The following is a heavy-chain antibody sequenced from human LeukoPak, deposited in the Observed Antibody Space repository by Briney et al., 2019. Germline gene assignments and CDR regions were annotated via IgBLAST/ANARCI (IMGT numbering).Heavy chain of an antibody. CDR2: INPNSGGT. J-gene: IGHJ5*02. D-gene: IGHD3-10*01. CDR3: ARVKLLWFGERNWFDP. CDR1: GYTFTGYY. Sequence: ASVKVSCKASGYTFTGYYMHWVRQAPGQGLEWMGWINPNSGGTNYAQKFQGRVTMTRDTSISTAYMELSRLRSDDTAVYYCARVKLLWFGERNWFDPWGQGTLVTVSS. V-gene: IGHV1-2*02.